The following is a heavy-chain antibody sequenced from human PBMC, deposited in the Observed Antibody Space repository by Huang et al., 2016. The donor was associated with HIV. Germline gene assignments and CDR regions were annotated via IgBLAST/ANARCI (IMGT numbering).Heavy chain of an antibody. CDR3: ARGVINYERDAFDI. V-gene: IGHV5-51*01. J-gene: IGHJ3*02. D-gene: IGHD1-7*01. CDR2: IYPGDPDT. Sequence: DVQLVQSGAEVKKPGESLKISCQGSGYSFSIFWIAWVRQMPGKGLEWLGIIYPGDPDTIYRPSFEFQVTISADESNKTAYLQWTSLKAADTAIYYCARGVINYERDAFDIWGRGTMITVSS. CDR1: GYSFSIFW.